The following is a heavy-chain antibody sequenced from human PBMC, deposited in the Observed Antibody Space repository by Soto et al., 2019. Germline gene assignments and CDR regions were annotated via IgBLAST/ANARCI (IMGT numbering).Heavy chain of an antibody. Sequence: QVQLVQSGAEVKKPGASVTVYCKASGYTFTSYGISWVRQAPGQGLEWMGWISAYNGNTNYAQKLQGRVTMNTDPSTSTAYMELRSLSSDDTAVYYCARADWNYVWFDPWGQGTLVTVSS. CDR2: ISAYNGNT. J-gene: IGHJ5*02. CDR1: GYTFTSYG. CDR3: ARADWNYVWFDP. D-gene: IGHD1-7*01. V-gene: IGHV1-18*04.